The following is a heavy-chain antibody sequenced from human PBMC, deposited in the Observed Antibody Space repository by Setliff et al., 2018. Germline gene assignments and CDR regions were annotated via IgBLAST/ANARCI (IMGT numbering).Heavy chain of an antibody. CDR1: ADSMNNNF. CDR3: ARGIDSVSWTPKY. Sequence: SETLSLTCIVSADSMNNNFWTWIRRPPGKGLEWNGYIYPDGTTNYNPSLKSRMTISLDRSKNQFSLTLRSVTAADTAMHYCARGIDSVSWTPKYWGRGTLVTVSS. V-gene: IGHV4-4*08. J-gene: IGHJ4*02. CDR2: IYPDGTT. D-gene: IGHD3-22*01.